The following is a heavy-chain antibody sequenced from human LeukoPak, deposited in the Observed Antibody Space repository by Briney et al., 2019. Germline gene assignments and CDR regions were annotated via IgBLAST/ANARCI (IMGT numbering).Heavy chain of an antibody. J-gene: IGHJ5*02. D-gene: IGHD5-12*01. Sequence: PSETLSLTCAVSGGSISSGGYYWSWIRQHPGKGLEWIGYIYYSGSTYYNPSLKSRVTISVDTSKNQFSLKLSSVTAADTAVYYCARSPTTIGATNWFDPWGQGTLVTVSS. V-gene: IGHV4-31*11. CDR1: GGSISSGGYY. CDR2: IYYSGST. CDR3: ARSPTTIGATNWFDP.